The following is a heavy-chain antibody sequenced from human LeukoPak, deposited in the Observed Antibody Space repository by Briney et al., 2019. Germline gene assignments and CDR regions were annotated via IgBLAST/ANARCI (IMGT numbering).Heavy chain of an antibody. V-gene: IGHV4-61*01. CDR1: GGSISSSSYY. J-gene: IGHJ6*02. D-gene: IGHD5-18*01. Sequence: SETLSLTCTVSGGSISSSSYYWSWIRQPPGKGLEWIGYIYYSGSTNYNPSLKSRVTISVDTSKNQFSLKLSSVTAADTAVYYCARDSALWRPDYYYGMDVWGQGTTVTVSS. CDR2: IYYSGST. CDR3: ARDSALWRPDYYYGMDV.